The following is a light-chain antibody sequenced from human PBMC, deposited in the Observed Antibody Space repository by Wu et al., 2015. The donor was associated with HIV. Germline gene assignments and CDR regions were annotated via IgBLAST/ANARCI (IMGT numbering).Light chain of an antibody. CDR1: QNVNSRY. CDR2: GAS. V-gene: IGKV3-20*01. J-gene: IGKJ1*01. Sequence: ENVLTQSPGTLSLSPGERATLSCRASQNVNSRYLAWYQQRPGQAPRLLISGASSRATGIPDRCSGSGSGTDFTLTISRLEPEDFAVYYCQQHGSSPWTFGQGTKVEIK. CDR3: QQHGSSPWT.